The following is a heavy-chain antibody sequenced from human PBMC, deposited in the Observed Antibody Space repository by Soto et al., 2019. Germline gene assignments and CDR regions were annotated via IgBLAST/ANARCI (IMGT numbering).Heavy chain of an antibody. Sequence: QVQLVQSGAEVKKPGASVEVSFKASGYTFTTYGISWARQAPGQGLEWMGWISAYNGNTNYAQNLQGRVTMTTDTTTSTAYMGLRSLRSDDTAVYYCARLYASGRYPYDYWGQGTLVTVSS. CDR1: GYTFTTYG. V-gene: IGHV1-18*01. D-gene: IGHD3-10*01. CDR3: ARLYASGRYPYDY. J-gene: IGHJ4*02. CDR2: ISAYNGNT.